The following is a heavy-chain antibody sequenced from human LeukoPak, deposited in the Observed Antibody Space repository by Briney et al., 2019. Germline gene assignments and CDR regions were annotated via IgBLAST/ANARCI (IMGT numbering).Heavy chain of an antibody. J-gene: IGHJ6*02. CDR2: ISYDGSNK. CDR1: GFTFSSYA. CDR3: ARDLPWIVGATQTVYYYYGMDV. D-gene: IGHD1-26*01. Sequence: GGSPRLSCAASGFTFSSYAMHWVRQAPGKGLEWVAVISYDGSNKYYADSVKGRFTISRDNSKNTLYLQMNSLRAEDTAVYYCARDLPWIVGATQTVYYYYGMDVWGQGTTVTVSS. V-gene: IGHV3-30*04.